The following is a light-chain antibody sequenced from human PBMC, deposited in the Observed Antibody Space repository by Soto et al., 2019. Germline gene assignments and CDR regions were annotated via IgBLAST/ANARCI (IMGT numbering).Light chain of an antibody. V-gene: IGKV1-39*01. CDR3: QQSDSPPLT. J-gene: IGKJ4*01. CDR1: QSISSY. CDR2: AAS. Sequence: EIQMTQSPSSLSASVGDRVTITCRASQSISSYLNWYQQKPGKAPKLLIYAASSLQSGVPSRFSGSGSGTDFTLTISSLQPEDFATYYCQQSDSPPLTFGGGTKVDIK.